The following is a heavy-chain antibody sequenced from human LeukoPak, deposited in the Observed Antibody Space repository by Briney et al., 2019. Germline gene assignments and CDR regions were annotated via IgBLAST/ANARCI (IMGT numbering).Heavy chain of an antibody. D-gene: IGHD3-10*01. Sequence: ASVKVSCKTSGYNFASYTMHWLRQAPGQSPEWMGSINGDNGNTKYSEKFQGRVTFTRDTSASSAYMELSRLRSEDTAVYYCARSSSGTYHYWGQGALVTVSS. CDR2: INGDNGNT. CDR1: GYNFASYT. V-gene: IGHV1-3*01. J-gene: IGHJ4*02. CDR3: ARSSSGTYHY.